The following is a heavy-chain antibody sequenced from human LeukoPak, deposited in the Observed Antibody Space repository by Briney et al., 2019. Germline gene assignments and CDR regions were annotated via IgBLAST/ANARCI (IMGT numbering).Heavy chain of an antibody. V-gene: IGHV4-38-2*02. CDR1: GYSISTGYY. Sequence: SETLSLTCVVSGYSISTGYYWGWIRQPPGKGLEWIGSLYHVSGSTYYNPSLKSRVTISVDTSKNQFSLKLNSVTASDAAVYYCAREVDTAMVDYWGQGTLVTVSS. CDR3: AREVDTAMVDY. J-gene: IGHJ4*02. CDR2: LYHVSGST. D-gene: IGHD5-18*01.